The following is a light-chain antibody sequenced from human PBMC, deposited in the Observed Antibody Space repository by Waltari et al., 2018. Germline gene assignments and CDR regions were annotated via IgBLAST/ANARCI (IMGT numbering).Light chain of an antibody. CDR1: QSGDSNY. J-gene: IGKJ4*01. Sequence: EIVLTQSPGTLSLSPGDRATLSCRASQSGDSNYLAWYQQKPGQAPRLVIYGASRRATGIPDRFSGSESGTDFTLTISRLEPEDFALYYCQQYGNSPALIFGGGTKVEIK. V-gene: IGKV3-20*01. CDR2: GAS. CDR3: QQYGNSPALI.